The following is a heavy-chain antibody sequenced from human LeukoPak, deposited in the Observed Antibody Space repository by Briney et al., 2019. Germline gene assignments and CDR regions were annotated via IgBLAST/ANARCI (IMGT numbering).Heavy chain of an antibody. CDR1: GFIFADYA. CDR2: MRRDGGNT. D-gene: IGHD3-10*01. V-gene: IGHV3-43*02. CDR3: AKDKPIYGSWIYYKRPYYYYYYGMDV. J-gene: IGHJ6*02. Sequence: PGGSMRLSCAVAGFIFADYAMHWVRQAAGKGLGWVALMRRDGGNTYHADSMKGRFTISRDHRKNSLYLQMNSLRTEDTAVYYCAKDKPIYGSWIYYKRPYYYYYYGMDVWGQGTTVTVSS.